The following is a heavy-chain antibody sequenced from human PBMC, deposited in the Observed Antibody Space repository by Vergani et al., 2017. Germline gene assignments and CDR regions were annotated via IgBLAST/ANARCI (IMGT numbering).Heavy chain of an antibody. D-gene: IGHD2-15*01. CDR2: ISYDGSNK. V-gene: IGHV3-30-3*01. CDR1: GFTFSSYA. Sequence: QVQLVESGGGVVQPGRSLRLSCAASGFTFSSYAMHWVRQAPGKGLEWVAVISYDGSNKYYADYVKGRFTISRDNSKNTLYLQMNSLRAEDTAVYYCARLATLLDYYYYYYMDVWGKGTTVTVSS. J-gene: IGHJ6*03. CDR3: ARLATLLDYYYYYYMDV.